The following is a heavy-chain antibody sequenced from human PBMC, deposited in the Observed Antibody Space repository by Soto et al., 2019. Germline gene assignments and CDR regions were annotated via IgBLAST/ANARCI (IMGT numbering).Heavy chain of an antibody. CDR1: GYTFTSYA. Sequence: QVQLVQSGAEVKKPGASVKVSCKASGYTFTSYAMHWVRQAPGQRLEWMGWINAGNGNTKYSQKFQGRVTITRDTSARTAYMELSSLRSEDTAVYYCARRAVPAAIDWYFDLWGRGTLVTVSS. CDR3: ARRAVPAAIDWYFDL. V-gene: IGHV1-3*01. J-gene: IGHJ2*01. D-gene: IGHD2-2*01. CDR2: INAGNGNT.